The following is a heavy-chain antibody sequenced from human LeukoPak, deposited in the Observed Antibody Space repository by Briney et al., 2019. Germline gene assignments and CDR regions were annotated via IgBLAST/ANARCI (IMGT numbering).Heavy chain of an antibody. CDR2: IYTSGST. J-gene: IGHJ4*02. D-gene: IGHD4-23*01. CDR3: ATGMGYSGNSALDY. Sequence: SETLSLTCTVSGGSISSGSYYWSWIRQPAGKGLEWIGRIYTSGSTNYNPSLKSRVTISVDTSKNQFSLKVNSVTAADTAVYYRATGMGYSGNSALDYWGQGTLVTVSS. CDR1: GGSISSGSYY. V-gene: IGHV4-61*02.